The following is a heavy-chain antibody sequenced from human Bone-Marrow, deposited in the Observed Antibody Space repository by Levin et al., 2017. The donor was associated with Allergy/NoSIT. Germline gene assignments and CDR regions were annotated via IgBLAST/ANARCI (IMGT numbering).Heavy chain of an antibody. J-gene: IGHJ6*02. Sequence: GESLKISCAASGFIFSDYYMSWIRQAPGKGLEWVSYISSGGSTIYYVDSLKGRFSISRDNAKNSLYLQMNSLRADDTAVYYCARGIEVSDNNYYYGLDVWGQGTTVTVSS. D-gene: IGHD1-14*01. CDR3: ARGIEVSDNNYYYGLDV. CDR2: ISSGGSTI. V-gene: IGHV3-11*01. CDR1: GFIFSDYY.